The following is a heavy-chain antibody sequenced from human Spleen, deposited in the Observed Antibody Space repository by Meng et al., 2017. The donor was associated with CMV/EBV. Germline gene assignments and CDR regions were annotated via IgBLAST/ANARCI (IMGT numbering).Heavy chain of an antibody. CDR1: GFTFSSYS. J-gene: IGHJ6*02. V-gene: IGHV3-21*01. D-gene: IGHD3-3*01. CDR3: ARDHWERITIFGVADYGMDV. CDR2: ISSSSSYI. Sequence: GESLKISCADSGFTFSSYSMNWVRQATGKGLEWVSSISSSSSYIYYADSVKGRFTISRDNAKNSLYLQMNSLRAEDTAVYYGARDHWERITIFGVADYGMDVWGQGTTVTVSS.